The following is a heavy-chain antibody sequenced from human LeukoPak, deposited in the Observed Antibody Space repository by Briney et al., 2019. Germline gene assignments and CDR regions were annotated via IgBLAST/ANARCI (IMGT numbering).Heavy chain of an antibody. CDR2: VNPNSGNT. Sequence: GASVKVSCKASGYTFTGYYMHWVRQAPGQGLEWVGWVNPNSGNTHYAQKFQDRVTMTRDTSISTAYMELNSLRSDDTAVYYCAREGAAAEDVNWFDPWGQGTLVTVSS. CDR1: GYTFTGYY. J-gene: IGHJ5*02. CDR3: AREGAAAEDVNWFDP. V-gene: IGHV1-2*02. D-gene: IGHD6-25*01.